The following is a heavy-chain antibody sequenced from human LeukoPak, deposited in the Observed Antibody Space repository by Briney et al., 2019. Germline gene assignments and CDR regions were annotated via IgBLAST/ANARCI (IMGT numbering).Heavy chain of an antibody. V-gene: IGHV7-4-1*02. CDR3: AREIRITMIDALDAFDI. CDR1: GYTLTGYY. CDR2: INTNTGNP. Sequence: ASVKVSCKASGYTLTGYYMHWVRQAPGQGLEWMGWINTNTGNPTYAQGFTGRFVFSLDTSVSTAYLQISSLKAEDTAVYYCAREIRITMIDALDAFDIWGQGTMVTVSS. J-gene: IGHJ3*02. D-gene: IGHD3-22*01.